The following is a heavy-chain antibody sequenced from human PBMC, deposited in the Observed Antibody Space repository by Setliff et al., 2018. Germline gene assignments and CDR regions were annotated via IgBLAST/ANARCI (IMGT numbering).Heavy chain of an antibody. CDR3: AKDRSRDYDDSSGYDH. D-gene: IGHD3-22*01. V-gene: IGHV3-11*01. CDR2: ITSSGTTT. CDR1: GFIFSDYY. Sequence: PGGSLRLSCAASGFIFSDYYMTWIRQAPGKGLEWVSYITSSGTTTFNADSVKGRFSISRDNAKNSLFLQMNSLRAEDTAVYYCAKDRSRDYDDSSGYDHWGQGTLVTVSS. J-gene: IGHJ4*02.